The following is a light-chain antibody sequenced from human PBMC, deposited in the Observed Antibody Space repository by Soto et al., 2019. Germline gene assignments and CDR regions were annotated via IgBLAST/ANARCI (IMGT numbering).Light chain of an antibody. CDR2: EVN. CDR1: SSDVGGYEY. CDR3: SSFSRSSTPYV. V-gene: IGLV2-14*01. Sequence: QSVLTQPASVSGSPGQSITISCTGTSSDVGGYEYVSWYQQHPGKAPKLMIFEVNSRPSGVSNRFSGSKSDNTASLTISGLQTDDEADYYCSSFSRSSTPYVFGTGTKLTVL. J-gene: IGLJ1*01.